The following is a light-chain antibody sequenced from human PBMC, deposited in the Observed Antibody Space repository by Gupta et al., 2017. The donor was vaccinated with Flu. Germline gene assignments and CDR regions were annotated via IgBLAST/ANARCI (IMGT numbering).Light chain of an antibody. CDR1: QTIRSY. CDR3: QQTSSAPRS. Sequence: DIQMTQFPSSLSASVGDRVTITCRASQTIRSYLNWYQQKPGKAPKLLIYAVSTLHGGVPSRFSGSGSGTDFTLTINGLQPEDFATYYCQQTSSAPRSFGQGTKVEIK. J-gene: IGKJ1*01. V-gene: IGKV1-39*01. CDR2: AVS.